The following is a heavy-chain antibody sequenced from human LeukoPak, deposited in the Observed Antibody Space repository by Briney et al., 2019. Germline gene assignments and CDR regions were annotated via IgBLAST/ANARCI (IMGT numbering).Heavy chain of an antibody. CDR1: GFTFSSYA. J-gene: IGHJ5*01. V-gene: IGHV3-23*01. D-gene: IGHD3-22*01. CDR3: ARDYSGYYSPFDS. CDR2: ISGSGGST. Sequence: PGGSLRLSCAASGFTFSSYAMSWVRQAPGKGLEWVSAISGSGGSTYYADSVKGRFTISRDNAKNTLYLQMSSLRVDDTGLYYCARDYSGYYSPFDSWGQGTLVTVSS.